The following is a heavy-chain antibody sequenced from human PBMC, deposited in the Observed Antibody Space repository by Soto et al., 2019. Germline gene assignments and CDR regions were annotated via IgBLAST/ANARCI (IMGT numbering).Heavy chain of an antibody. CDR2: ISAYNGNT. CDR3: ARVGGDIVVVPAAPGSLGMDV. J-gene: IGHJ6*02. V-gene: IGHV1-18*01. D-gene: IGHD2-2*01. Sequence: ASVKVSCKASGYTFTSYGISWVRQAPGQGLEWMGWISAYNGNTNYAQKLQGRVTMTTDTSTSTAYMELRSLRSDDTAVYYCARVGGDIVVVPAAPGSLGMDVWGQGTTVTVSS. CDR1: GYTFTSYG.